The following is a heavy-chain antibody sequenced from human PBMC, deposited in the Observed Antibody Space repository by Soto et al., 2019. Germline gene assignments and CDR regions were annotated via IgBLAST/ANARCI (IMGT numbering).Heavy chain of an antibody. V-gene: IGHV1-69*01. CDR3: ARMYSRRGGYYYGMDV. Sequence: QVQLVQSGAEVKKPGSSVKVSCKASGGTFSRYAISWVRQAPGQGLEWMGGIIPIFGTANYAQKFQGRVTITADESTSTAYMELSSLRSEDTAVYYCARMYSRRGGYYYGMDVWGQGTTVTVSS. J-gene: IGHJ6*02. CDR2: IIPIFGTA. CDR1: GGTFSRYA. D-gene: IGHD6-13*01.